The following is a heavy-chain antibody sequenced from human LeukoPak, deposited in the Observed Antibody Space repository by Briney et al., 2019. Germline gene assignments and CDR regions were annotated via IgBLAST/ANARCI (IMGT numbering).Heavy chain of an antibody. Sequence: GGSLRLSCAASGFTLSSFGMSWVRQAPGKGLEWVSAISGSSGRTYYADAVKGRFTVSRDISKNTVSLQMNRLRVDDTAMYHCAKDRFYDILTGYPDYWGQGTLVTVSS. J-gene: IGHJ4*02. CDR2: ISGSSGRT. CDR1: GFTLSSFG. CDR3: AKDRFYDILTGYPDY. V-gene: IGHV3-23*01. D-gene: IGHD3-9*01.